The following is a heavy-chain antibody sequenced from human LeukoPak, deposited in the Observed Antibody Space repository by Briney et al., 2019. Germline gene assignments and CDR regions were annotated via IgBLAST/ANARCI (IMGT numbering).Heavy chain of an antibody. V-gene: IGHV3-23*01. Sequence: GGSLRLSCAASGFTFSSYAMSWVRQAPGKGLEWVSGISINGGSTSYADSVKGRFTISRDNPRNTLYMQMNSLSAEDTAVYYCSVMHRYYDGSGYWVQWGQGTLVTVSS. CDR1: GFTFSSYA. J-gene: IGHJ4*02. CDR3: SVMHRYYDGSGYWVQ. D-gene: IGHD3-22*01. CDR2: ISINGGST.